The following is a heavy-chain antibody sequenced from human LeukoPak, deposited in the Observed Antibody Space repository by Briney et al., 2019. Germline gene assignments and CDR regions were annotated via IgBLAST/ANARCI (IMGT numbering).Heavy chain of an antibody. CDR3: AKDSRLLWFGEWTFDAFDI. CDR2: ISSSSSYI. V-gene: IGHV3-21*01. CDR1: GFTFSSYS. J-gene: IGHJ3*02. D-gene: IGHD3-10*01. Sequence: GGSLRLSCAASGFTFSSYSMNWVRQAPGKGLEWVSSISSSSSYIYYADSVKGRFTISRDNAKNTLYLQMNSLRAEDTAVYYCAKDSRLLWFGEWTFDAFDIWGQGTMVTVSS.